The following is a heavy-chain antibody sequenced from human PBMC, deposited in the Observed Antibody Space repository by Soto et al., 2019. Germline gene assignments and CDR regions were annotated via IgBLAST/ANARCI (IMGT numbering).Heavy chain of an antibody. Sequence: ASVKVSCKASGYTFTSYAIHWVRQAPGQRLEWMGWINAGNGKTNYSQKFQGRVTITRDTSASTAYMEVSSLRSEDTAVYYCARVAVAGSSDYPYGMDVWGQGTTVTVSS. D-gene: IGHD6-19*01. V-gene: IGHV1-3*01. CDR1: GYTFTSYA. J-gene: IGHJ6*02. CDR2: INAGNGKT. CDR3: ARVAVAGSSDYPYGMDV.